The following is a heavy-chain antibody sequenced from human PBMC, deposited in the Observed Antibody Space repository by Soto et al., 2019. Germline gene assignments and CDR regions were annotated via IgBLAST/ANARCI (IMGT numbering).Heavy chain of an antibody. J-gene: IGHJ3*02. V-gene: IGHV3-23*01. D-gene: IGHD3-16*01. CDR1: GFTFSSYA. CDR3: AKSQGGGPDAFDI. Sequence: EVQLLEAGGGLVQPGGSLRLSCAASGFTFSSYAMSWVRQAPGKGLEWVSAISGSGGSTYYADSVKGRFTISRDNSKNTLYLQMNSLRAEDTAVYYCAKSQGGGPDAFDIWGQGTMVTVSS. CDR2: ISGSGGST.